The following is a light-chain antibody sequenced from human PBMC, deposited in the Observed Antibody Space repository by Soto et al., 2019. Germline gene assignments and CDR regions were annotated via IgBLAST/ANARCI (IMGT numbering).Light chain of an antibody. V-gene: IGKV1-33*01. CDR1: QDVGKY. CDR2: DAS. J-gene: IGKJ5*01. CDR3: QHYYTLPIT. Sequence: DIQMTQSPSSLSASVGDRVTITGQAGQDVGKYVNWYQQKVGKAPKLLIYDASNLETGVPSRFSGSGSGTHFTFTINSLQPEDFTTYYCQHYYTLPITFGQGTRREIK.